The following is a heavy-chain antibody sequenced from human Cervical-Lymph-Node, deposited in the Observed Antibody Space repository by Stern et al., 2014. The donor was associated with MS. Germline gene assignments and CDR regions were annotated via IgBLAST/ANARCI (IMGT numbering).Heavy chain of an antibody. CDR2: IYPDDSDT. CDR3: ARHPLPDYIAPYAMDV. D-gene: IGHD4-11*01. CDR1: GYSFTTYW. V-gene: IGHV5-51*01. Sequence: EVQLVQSGAEVKKPGESLKISCKGSGYSFTTYWISWVRQMPGKGLEWMGIIYPDDSDTRYSPSFQGQVTISADKSISTAYLQWSSLKASDTAMYYCARHPLPDYIAPYAMDVWGQGTTVTVSS. J-gene: IGHJ6*02.